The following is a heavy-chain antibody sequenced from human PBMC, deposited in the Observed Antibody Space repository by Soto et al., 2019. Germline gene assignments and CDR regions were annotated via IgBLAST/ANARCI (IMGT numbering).Heavy chain of an antibody. J-gene: IGHJ6*02. CDR3: DRTFDYYGMDV. V-gene: IGHV4-38-2*01. CDR1: GYSIASGYY. CDR2: IYHAGSV. Sequence: PSETLSLTCAVSGYSIASGYYWAWIRQPPGKGLEWIGSIYHAGSVYYNPSLNSRVAMSLDTSDNRFSLKLTSVTAADTAVYYCDRTFDYYGMDVWGQGTTVTVYS.